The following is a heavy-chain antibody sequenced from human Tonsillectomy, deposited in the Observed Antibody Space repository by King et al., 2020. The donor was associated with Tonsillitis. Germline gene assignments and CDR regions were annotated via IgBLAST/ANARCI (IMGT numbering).Heavy chain of an antibody. V-gene: IGHV3-13*01. J-gene: IGHJ2*01. D-gene: IGHD2-8*01. CDR1: GFTFSDYD. CDR2: IGTAGDT. CDR3: ARVFGQIVRTWYFDL. Sequence: DGQLVQSGGGLAQPGGSLRLSCAASGFTFSDYDMHWVRQVTGKGLEWVSAIGTAGDTYYADSVKGRFTISRENDKNSLFLQMNSLRAGDTAVYYCARVFGQIVRTWYFDLWGRGTLVTVSS.